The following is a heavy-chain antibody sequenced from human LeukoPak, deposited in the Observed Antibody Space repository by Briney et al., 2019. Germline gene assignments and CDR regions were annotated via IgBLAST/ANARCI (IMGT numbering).Heavy chain of an antibody. Sequence: GGSLRLSCAAAGFTFSDYSMNWVRQAPGKGLEWVSLITWDSTNIYYGDSMQGRFAVSRDNSKKSVYLQMNSLRPEDTALYYCAREDMSVAGLFDHWGQGTLVTVS. CDR2: ITWDSTNI. CDR1: GFTFSDYS. CDR3: AREDMSVAGLFDH. J-gene: IGHJ4*02. D-gene: IGHD6-19*01. V-gene: IGHV3-43*01.